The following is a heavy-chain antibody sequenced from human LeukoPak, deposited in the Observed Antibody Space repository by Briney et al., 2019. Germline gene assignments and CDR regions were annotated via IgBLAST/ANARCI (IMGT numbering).Heavy chain of an antibody. CDR1: RGSIRNYY. CDR3: ARETVIASSYDY. D-gene: IGHD4-17*01. V-gene: IGHV4-59*01. Sequence: SETLSLTRTVSRGSIRNYYWSWIRQSPGKGLEWIGYIYYSGSTNYNPSLKSRVSISVDTSKNQFSLKLTSVTPADTAVYYCARETVIASSYDYWGQGILVTVSS. J-gene: IGHJ4*02. CDR2: IYYSGST.